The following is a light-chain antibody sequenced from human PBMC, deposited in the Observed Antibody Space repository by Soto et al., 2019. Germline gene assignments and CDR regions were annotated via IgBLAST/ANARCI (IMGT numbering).Light chain of an antibody. Sequence: QTVVTQEPSFSVSPGGTVTRTCALSSGSVSTSYFPSWYQQTPGQAPRTLIYSTNTRSSGVPDRFSGSILGNKAALTITGAQADDESDYYCVLYIGSSWVFGGGTKLTVL. J-gene: IGLJ3*02. CDR3: VLYIGSSWV. CDR1: SGSVSTSYF. CDR2: STN. V-gene: IGLV8-61*01.